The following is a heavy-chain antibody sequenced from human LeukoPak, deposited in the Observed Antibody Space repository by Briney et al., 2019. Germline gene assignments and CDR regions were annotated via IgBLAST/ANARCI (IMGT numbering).Heavy chain of an antibody. Sequence: SETLSLTCTVSGGSISSYYWSWIRQPPGKGLEWIGYIYYSGSTNYNPSLKSRVTISVDTSKNQFSLKLSSVTAAVTAVYYCARTTGSRGFDPWGQGTLVTVSS. CDR3: ARTTGSRGFDP. CDR1: GGSISSYY. D-gene: IGHD3-9*01. J-gene: IGHJ5*02. CDR2: IYYSGST. V-gene: IGHV4-59*01.